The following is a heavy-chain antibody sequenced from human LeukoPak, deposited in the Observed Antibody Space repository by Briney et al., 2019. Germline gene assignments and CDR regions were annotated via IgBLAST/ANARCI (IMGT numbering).Heavy chain of an antibody. Sequence: GGSLRLSCAASGFTFSSYVMTWVRQAPGKGLAWVSTITGGGDYTYYVDSVKGRFTISRDNSKNTLYLQVNSLRAEDTAVYYCAKGIYTSTSYYYSWGQGTLVTVSS. V-gene: IGHV3-23*01. J-gene: IGHJ4*02. CDR1: GFTFSSYV. CDR3: AKGIYTSTSYYYS. CDR2: ITGGGDYT. D-gene: IGHD2-2*01.